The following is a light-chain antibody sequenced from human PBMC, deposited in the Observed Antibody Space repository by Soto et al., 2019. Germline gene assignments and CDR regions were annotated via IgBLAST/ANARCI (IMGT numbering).Light chain of an antibody. CDR1: QTVSSNY. V-gene: IGKV3-20*01. J-gene: IGKJ5*01. Sequence: EIVLTQSPGTLSLSPGERATLSCRASQTVSSNYLAWYQQKPGQAPRLLIYGSSSRATGIPDRFSGSGSGTDFTLTISRLEPEDFAMYYCQQYGSSPPSFGQGTRLEIK. CDR3: QQYGSSPPS. CDR2: GSS.